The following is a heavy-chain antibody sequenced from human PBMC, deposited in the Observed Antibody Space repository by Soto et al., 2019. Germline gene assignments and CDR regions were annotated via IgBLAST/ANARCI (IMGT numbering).Heavy chain of an antibody. CDR3: ARVCGDIVATISFGYYYYYMEV. D-gene: IGHD5-12*01. CDR2: IKQDGSEK. V-gene: IGHV3-7*01. Sequence: GGSLRLSCAASGFTFSSYWMSWVRQAPGKGLEWVANIKQDGSEKYYVDSVKGRFTISRDNAKNSLYLQMNSLRAEDTAVYYCARVCGDIVATISFGYYYYYMEVWGKGTTVTVSS. J-gene: IGHJ6*03. CDR1: GFTFSSYW.